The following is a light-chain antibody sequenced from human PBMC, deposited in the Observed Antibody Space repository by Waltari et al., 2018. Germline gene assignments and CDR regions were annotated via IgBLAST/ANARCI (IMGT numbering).Light chain of an antibody. Sequence: QLVVTQSPSASASLGASVKLTCTLSSGHSSNAIAWLQQQPEKGPRCLLKVNSDGSHSKGDWIPALCSGSSSGAERYLTIANLQSEDEADYYCQTGGHGTWVFGGGTKLTVL. V-gene: IGLV4-69*01. CDR3: QTGGHGTWV. CDR2: VNSDGSH. CDR1: SGHSSNA. J-gene: IGLJ3*02.